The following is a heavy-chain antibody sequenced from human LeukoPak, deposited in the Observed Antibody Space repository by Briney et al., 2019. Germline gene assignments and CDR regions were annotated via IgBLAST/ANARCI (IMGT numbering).Heavy chain of an antibody. CDR2: IYYSGST. J-gene: IGHJ4*02. Sequence: SETLSLTCTVSGGSISSYYWSWIRQPPGKGLEWIGYIYYSGSTNYNPSLKSRVTISVDTSKNQFSLKLSSATAADTAVYYCARVSAATIDYWGQGTLVTVSS. D-gene: IGHD2-15*01. CDR3: ARVSAATIDY. CDR1: GGSISSYY. V-gene: IGHV4-59*01.